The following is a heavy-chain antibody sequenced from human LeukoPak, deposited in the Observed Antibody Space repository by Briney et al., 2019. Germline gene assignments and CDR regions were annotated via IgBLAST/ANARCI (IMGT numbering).Heavy chain of an antibody. CDR3: ARGGYCTNGVCLYWYFDL. Sequence: SETLSLTCTVSGGSISSGGYYWSWIRQHPGKGLEWIGYIYYSGSTHYNPSLKSRVTISVDRSKNQFSLKLSSVTAADTAVYYCARGGYCTNGVCLYWYFDLWGRGTLVTVSS. CDR1: GGSISSGGYY. V-gene: IGHV4-31*03. CDR2: IYYSGST. D-gene: IGHD2-8*01. J-gene: IGHJ2*01.